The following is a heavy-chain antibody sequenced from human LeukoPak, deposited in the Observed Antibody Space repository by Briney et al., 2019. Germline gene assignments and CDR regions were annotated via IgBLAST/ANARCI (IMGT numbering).Heavy chain of an antibody. V-gene: IGHV3-7*01. D-gene: IGHD3-22*01. CDR1: GFTFSSYW. CDR2: IKQDGSEK. Sequence: AGGSLRLSCAASGFTFSSYWMSWVRQAPGKGLEWVANIKQDGSEKYYVDSVKGRFTISRDNAKNSLYLQMNSLRAEDTAVYYCARVHSYYDSSGYLRVDAFDIWGQGTMVTVSS. J-gene: IGHJ3*02. CDR3: ARVHSYYDSSGYLRVDAFDI.